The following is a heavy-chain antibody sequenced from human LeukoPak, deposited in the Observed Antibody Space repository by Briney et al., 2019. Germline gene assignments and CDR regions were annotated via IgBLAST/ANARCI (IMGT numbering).Heavy chain of an antibody. CDR2: INPSGGST. Sequence: ASVKVSCKASGYSFTSYHMHWVRQAPGQGLEWMGIINPSGGSTTYAQKFQGRVTMTRDTSVSTAYMELSSLTSDDTAFYYCAKSSSWPDNYFDPWGQGTLVTVSS. CDR3: AKSSSWPDNYFDP. D-gene: IGHD6-13*01. V-gene: IGHV1-46*01. CDR1: GYSFTSYH. J-gene: IGHJ5*02.